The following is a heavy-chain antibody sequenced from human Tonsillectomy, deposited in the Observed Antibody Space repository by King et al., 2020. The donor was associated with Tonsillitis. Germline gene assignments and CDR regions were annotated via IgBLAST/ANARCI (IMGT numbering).Heavy chain of an antibody. Sequence: VQLVESGGGLVQPGGSLRLSCSASGFTFSSYAMNWVRQAPGKGLEYVSAISSNGGSTYYADSVKGSFTISRDNSKNTRYLQMSSLRAEDTAVYYCVKDSSSSTYYFDYWGQGTLVTVSS. D-gene: IGHD6-6*01. CDR3: VKDSSSSTYYFDY. J-gene: IGHJ4*02. V-gene: IGHV3-64D*06. CDR1: GFTFSSYA. CDR2: ISSNGGST.